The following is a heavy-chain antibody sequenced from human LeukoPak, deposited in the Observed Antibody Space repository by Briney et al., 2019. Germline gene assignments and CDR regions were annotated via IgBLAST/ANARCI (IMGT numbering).Heavy chain of an antibody. J-gene: IGHJ4*02. D-gene: IGHD3-22*01. Sequence: PGRSLRLSCAASGFTFSSHAMHWVRQAPGKGLEWVAVILYDGSNKYYADSVKGRFTISRDNSKNTLYLQMNSLRAEDTAVYYCARDSDADDSSGYLVYWGQGTLVTVSS. CDR3: ARDSDADDSSGYLVY. V-gene: IGHV3-30-3*01. CDR1: GFTFSSHA. CDR2: ILYDGSNK.